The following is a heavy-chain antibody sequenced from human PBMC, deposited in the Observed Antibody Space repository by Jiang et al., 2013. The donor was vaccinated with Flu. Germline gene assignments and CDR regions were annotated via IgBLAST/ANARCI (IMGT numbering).Heavy chain of an antibody. V-gene: IGHV1-3*01. D-gene: IGHD4-17*01. CDR3: ARDSYGDITRGPFDY. Sequence: GAEVKKPGASVKVSCKASGYTFTSYAMHWVRQAPGQRLEWMGWINAGNGNTKYSQKFQGRVTITRDTSASTAYMELSSLRSEDTAVYYCARDSYGDITRGPFDYWAREPWSPSPQ. CDR1: GYTFTSYA. CDR2: INAGNGNT. J-gene: IGHJ4*02.